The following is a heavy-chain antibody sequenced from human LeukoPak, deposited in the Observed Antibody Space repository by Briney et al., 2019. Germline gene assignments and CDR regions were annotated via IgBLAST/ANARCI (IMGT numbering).Heavy chain of an antibody. D-gene: IGHD3-22*01. J-gene: IGHJ4*02. CDR1: GFTFSSYS. V-gene: IGHV3-21*01. Sequence: GGSLRLSCAASGFTFSSYSMNWVRQAPGKGLEWVSFISSSSTYIYYADSLKGRFTISRDNAKNSLYLQMNSLRAEDTAVYYCARVSRGPHPYYYDSSGYMDYWGQGTLVTVSS. CDR3: ARVSRGPHPYYYDSSGYMDY. CDR2: ISSSSTYI.